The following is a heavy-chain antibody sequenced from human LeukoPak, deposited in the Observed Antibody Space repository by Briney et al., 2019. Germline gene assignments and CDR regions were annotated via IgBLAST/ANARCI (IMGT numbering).Heavy chain of an antibody. D-gene: IGHD5-12*01. CDR1: GFTFSPHA. V-gene: IGHV3-30-3*01. CDR3: AKDQGVVATSRFDY. J-gene: IGHJ4*02. CDR2: ISSDGSDK. Sequence: QPGRSLRLSCAASGFTFSPHAMHWVRQAPGKGLKWVAVISSDGSDKYYADSVQGRFTISRDNSKNTLYLQMNSLRAEDTAVYYCAKDQGVVATSRFDYWGQGTLVTVSS.